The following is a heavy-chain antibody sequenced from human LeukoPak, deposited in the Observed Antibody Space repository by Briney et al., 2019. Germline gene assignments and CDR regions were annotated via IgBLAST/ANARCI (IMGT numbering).Heavy chain of an antibody. V-gene: IGHV4-31*03. CDR2: IYYSGST. J-gene: IGHJ5*02. Sequence: SQTLSLTCTVSGGSISSGGYYWSWIRQHPGKGLEWIGYIYYSGSTNYNPSLKSRVTISVDTSKNQFSLKLSSVTAADTAVYYCAGVWLRYFDWKFDPWGQGTLVTVSS. D-gene: IGHD3-9*01. CDR3: AGVWLRYFDWKFDP. CDR1: GGSISSGGYY.